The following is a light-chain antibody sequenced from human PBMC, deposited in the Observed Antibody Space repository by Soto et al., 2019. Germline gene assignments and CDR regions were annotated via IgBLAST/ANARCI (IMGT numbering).Light chain of an antibody. CDR1: TIGAHSF. Sequence: QSVLTQPRSLSGSPGQSVTISCTGPTIGAHSFVSWYQDRPDKVPKLLIYDVSQRPSGIPDRFSGSRSANTASLTISGLQADDAAAYYCCSYTGNKVFVFGTGTQLTVL. J-gene: IGLJ1*01. CDR3: CSYTGNKVFV. V-gene: IGLV2-11*01. CDR2: DVS.